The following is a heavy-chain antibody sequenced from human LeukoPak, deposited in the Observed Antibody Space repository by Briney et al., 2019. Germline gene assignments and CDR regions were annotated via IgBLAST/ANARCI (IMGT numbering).Heavy chain of an antibody. J-gene: IGHJ4*02. V-gene: IGHV3-74*01. Sequence: GGSLRLSCAASGFTFSSYWMHWVRQAPGKGLVWVSRINTDGSNTSYAGSVKGRFTISRDNAKNTLYLQMNSLRAEDTAVYYCARNSGSYPGSFDYWGQGTLVTVSS. CDR1: GFTFSSYW. CDR3: ARNSGSYPGSFDY. CDR2: INTDGSNT. D-gene: IGHD1-26*01.